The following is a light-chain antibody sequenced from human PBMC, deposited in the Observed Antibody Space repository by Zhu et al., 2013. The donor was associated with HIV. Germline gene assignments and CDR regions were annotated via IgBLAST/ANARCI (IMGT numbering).Light chain of an antibody. V-gene: IGKV3-11*01. CDR2: DAS. J-gene: IGKJ1*01. Sequence: EIVLTQSPATLSLAPGQRATLSCRASENVKSRLAWYQQKPGQAPRLLVYDASNRATDTPGRFSGSGSGTDFTLTITSLQSDDFTLYYCQQYSKWPPTFGQGTKVGLK. CDR1: ENVKSR. CDR3: QQYSKWPPT.